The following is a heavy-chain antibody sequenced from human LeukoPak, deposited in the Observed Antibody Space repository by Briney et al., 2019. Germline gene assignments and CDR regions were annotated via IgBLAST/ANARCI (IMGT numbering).Heavy chain of an antibody. CDR2: IRSKAYGGTT. CDR1: GFTFGDYA. Sequence: GGSLRLSCTASGFTFGDYAMSWFRQAPGKGLEWVGFIRSKAYGGTTEYAASVKGRFTISRDDSKSIVYLQINSLKTEDTAVYYCTRDRTVGRGYYYDSSGPKGFDYWGQGTLVTVSS. V-gene: IGHV3-49*03. J-gene: IGHJ4*02. D-gene: IGHD3-22*01. CDR3: TRDRTVGRGYYYDSSGPKGFDY.